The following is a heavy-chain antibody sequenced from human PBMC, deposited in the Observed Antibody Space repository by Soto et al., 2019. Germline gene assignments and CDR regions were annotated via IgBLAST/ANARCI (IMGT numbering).Heavy chain of an antibody. D-gene: IGHD3-22*01. V-gene: IGHV1-69*12. Sequence: QVQLVQSGAEVKKPGSSVKVSCKASGGTFSSYAISWVRQAPGQGLEWMGGIIPIFGTANYAQKFQGRVTITADESTRTAYMELSSRRSEDTAVYYCARDQGAYYYDSSGYRYFDYWGQGTLVTVSS. CDR2: IIPIFGTA. J-gene: IGHJ4*02. CDR1: GGTFSSYA. CDR3: ARDQGAYYYDSSGYRYFDY.